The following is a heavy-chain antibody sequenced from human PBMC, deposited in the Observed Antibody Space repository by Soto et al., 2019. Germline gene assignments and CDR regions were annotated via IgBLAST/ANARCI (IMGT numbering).Heavy chain of an antibody. CDR2: INVYNGNT. D-gene: IGHD3-10*01. V-gene: IGHV1-18*01. J-gene: IGHJ5*02. CDR1: GYTFTNYG. Sequence: QVQLVQSGGEVKKPGASVKVSCKASGYTFTNYGISWVRQAPGQGLEWMGWINVYNGNTNYAEKVQGRVTMTTDTSTSPAYMELRRLRSDDTAVYYCARGVGSGSYYNQYNWFDPWGQGTLVTVSS. CDR3: ARGVGSGSYYNQYNWFDP.